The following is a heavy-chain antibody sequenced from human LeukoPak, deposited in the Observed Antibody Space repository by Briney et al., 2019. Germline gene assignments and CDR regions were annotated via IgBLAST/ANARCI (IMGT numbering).Heavy chain of an antibody. CDR3: ARDRRGYDFWSGYDY. J-gene: IGHJ4*02. D-gene: IGHD3-3*01. CDR2: ISSSSSYI. CDR1: GFTFSSYS. V-gene: IGHV3-21*01. Sequence: GGSLRLSCAASGFTFSSYSIKWVRQAPGKGLEWVSSISSSSSYIYYADSVKGRFTISRDNANNSLYLQMNSLRAEYTAVYDCARDRRGYDFWSGYDYWGQGTLVTVSS.